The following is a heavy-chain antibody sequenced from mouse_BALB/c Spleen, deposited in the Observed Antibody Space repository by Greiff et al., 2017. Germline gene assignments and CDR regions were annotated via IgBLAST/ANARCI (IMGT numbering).Heavy chain of an antibody. V-gene: IGHV5-4*02. Sequence: EVMLVESGGGLVKPGGSLKLSCAASGFTFSDYYMYWVRQTPEKRLEWVATISDGGSYTYYPDSVKGRFTISRDNAKNNLYLQMSSLKSEDTAMYYCARDNSGFAYWGQGTLVTVSA. CDR3: ARDNSGFAY. CDR1: GFTFSDYY. J-gene: IGHJ3*01. CDR2: ISDGGSYT.